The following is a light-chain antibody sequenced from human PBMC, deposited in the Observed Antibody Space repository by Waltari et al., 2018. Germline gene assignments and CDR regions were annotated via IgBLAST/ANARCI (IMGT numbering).Light chain of an antibody. CDR2: AAS. J-gene: IGKJ3*01. V-gene: IGKV1-6*01. CDR1: QNIYSN. CDR3: QHYYDNPFT. Sequence: IQMTQSPSALSASAGDKVTISCRASQNIYSNLAWYQQKPGKAPKLLIYAASSLQSGIPSRFSGSGSGTDFTLTISSLQPEDSAAYYCQHYYDNPFTFGPGTKLDIK.